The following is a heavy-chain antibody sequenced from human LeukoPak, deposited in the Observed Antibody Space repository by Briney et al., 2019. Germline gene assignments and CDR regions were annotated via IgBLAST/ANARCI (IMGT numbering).Heavy chain of an antibody. Sequence: SETLSLTCAVYGGSFSGYYWSWIRQPPGKGLEWIGEINHSGSTNYNPSLKSRVTISVDTPKNQFSLKLSSVTAADTAVYYCARRPTMVRGVKKGYYFDYWGQGTLVTVSS. V-gene: IGHV4-34*01. CDR1: GGSFSGYY. J-gene: IGHJ4*02. CDR2: INHSGST. D-gene: IGHD3-10*01. CDR3: ARRPTMVRGVKKGYYFDY.